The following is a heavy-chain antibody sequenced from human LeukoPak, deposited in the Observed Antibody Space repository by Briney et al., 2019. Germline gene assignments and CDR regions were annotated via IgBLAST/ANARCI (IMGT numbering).Heavy chain of an antibody. Sequence: PGGSLRLSCAASGFTFTDYYMSWVRQAPGKGLEWVSYISTSSSYRKYADSVKDRFTISRDNAKDSLYLQMNSPRAEDTAVYYCARETGDGSGSYPDYWGQGTLVTVSS. CDR1: GFTFTDYY. CDR3: ARETGDGSGSYPDY. V-gene: IGHV3-11*05. J-gene: IGHJ4*02. D-gene: IGHD3-10*01. CDR2: ISTSSSYR.